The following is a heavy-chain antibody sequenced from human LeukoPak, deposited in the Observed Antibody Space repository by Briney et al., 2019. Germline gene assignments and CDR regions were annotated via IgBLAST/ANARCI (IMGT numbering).Heavy chain of an antibody. J-gene: IGHJ6*03. CDR2: ISSSGSTI. D-gene: IGHD5-18*01. CDR1: GFTFSDYY. CDR3: ARDRGYSYGTHEIYYYYYMDV. V-gene: IGHV3-11*04. Sequence: GGSLRLSCAASGFTFSDYYMGWIRQAPGKGLEWVSYISSSGSTIYYADSVKGRFTISRDNAKNSLYLQMNSLRAEDTAVYYCARDRGYSYGTHEIYYYYYMDVWGKGTTVTISS.